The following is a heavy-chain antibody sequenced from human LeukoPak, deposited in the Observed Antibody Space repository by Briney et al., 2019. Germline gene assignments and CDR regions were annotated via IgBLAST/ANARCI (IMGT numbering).Heavy chain of an antibody. J-gene: IGHJ4*02. Sequence: GGSLRLSCAASGFTFSDYYMSWIRQAPGRGLEWVSYISSSGSTIYYADSVKGRFTISRDNAKNSLYLQMNSLRAEDTAVYYCATRIAVAGTVYWGQGTLVTVSS. CDR2: ISSSGSTI. CDR1: GFTFSDYY. CDR3: ATRIAVAGTVY. V-gene: IGHV3-11*01. D-gene: IGHD6-19*01.